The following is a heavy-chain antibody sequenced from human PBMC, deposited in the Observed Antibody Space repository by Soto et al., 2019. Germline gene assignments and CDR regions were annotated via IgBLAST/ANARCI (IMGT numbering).Heavy chain of an antibody. J-gene: IGHJ4*02. CDR1: DDSIISSGYY. CDR3: ATMGTPATGLYFFDY. D-gene: IGHD2-15*01. Sequence: SETLSLTCSLSDDSIISSGYYWDWIRQPPGKGLEWIGYIYYSGSTYYSTSLKSRVTISVDTSKSQFSLNLSFVTAADTSVYYCATMGTPATGLYFFDYWGQGSLVTVS. CDR2: IYYSGST. V-gene: IGHV4-30-4*08.